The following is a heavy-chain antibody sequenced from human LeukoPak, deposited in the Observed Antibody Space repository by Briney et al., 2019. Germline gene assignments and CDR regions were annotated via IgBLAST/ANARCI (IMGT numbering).Heavy chain of an antibody. CDR3: ARESVLTGYPRPYYFDY. CDR2: ISSSSSTI. Sequence: GSLRLSCAASGFTFSSYSMNWVRQAPGKGLEWVSYISSSSSTIYYADSVKGRFTISRDNAKNSLNLQMNSLRAEDTAVYYCARESVLTGYPRPYYFDYWGQGTLVTVSS. V-gene: IGHV3-48*04. CDR1: GFTFSSYS. J-gene: IGHJ4*02. D-gene: IGHD3-9*01.